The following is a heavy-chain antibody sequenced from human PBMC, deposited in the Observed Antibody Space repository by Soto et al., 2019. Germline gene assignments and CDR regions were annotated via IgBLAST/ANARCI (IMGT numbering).Heavy chain of an antibody. CDR3: ARSRYYYGSGSYYINWFDP. V-gene: IGHV4-30-2*01. CDR2: IYHSGST. D-gene: IGHD3-10*01. CDR1: GGSISSGGYS. J-gene: IGHJ5*02. Sequence: SETLSLTCAVSGGSISSGGYSWSWIRQPPGKGLEWIGYIYHSGSTYYNPSLKSRVTISVDRSKNQFSLKLSSVTAADTAVYYCARSRYYYGSGSYYINWFDPWGQGTLVTVSS.